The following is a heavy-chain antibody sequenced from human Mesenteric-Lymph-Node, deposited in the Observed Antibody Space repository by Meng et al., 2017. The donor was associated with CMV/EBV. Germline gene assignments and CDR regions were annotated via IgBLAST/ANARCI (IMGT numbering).Heavy chain of an antibody. CDR1: GFTFSSYA. CDR3: AKVWSSVVPAATSDY. D-gene: IGHD2-2*01. J-gene: IGHJ4*02. V-gene: IGHV3-23*01. CDR2: ISGSGGST. Sequence: GESLKISCAASGFTFSSYAMSWVRQAPGKGLEWVSAISGSGGSTYYADSVKGRFTISRDNSKNTLYLQMNSLGAEDTAVYYCAKVWSSVVPAATSDYWGQGTLVTVSS.